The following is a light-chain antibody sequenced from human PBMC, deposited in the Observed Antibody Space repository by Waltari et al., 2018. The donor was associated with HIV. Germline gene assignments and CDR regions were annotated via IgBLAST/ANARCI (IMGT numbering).Light chain of an antibody. CDR1: SRCFGGYNL. V-gene: IGLV2-23*01. J-gene: IGLJ2*01. CDR3: CSYAGRHNVL. Sequence: QSALTQPASVSGSPGQSITIPCTGPSRCFGGYNLASWYQQTPGKAPKLIIYEGSKRPSGVSNRFSGSKSGNTASLTISGLQAEDEADYYCCSYAGRHNVLFGGGTKLTVL. CDR2: EGS.